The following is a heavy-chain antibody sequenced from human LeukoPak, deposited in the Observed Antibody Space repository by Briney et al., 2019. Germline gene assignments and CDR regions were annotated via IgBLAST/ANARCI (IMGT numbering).Heavy chain of an antibody. D-gene: IGHD6-13*01. J-gene: IGHJ4*02. V-gene: IGHV3-7*01. CDR3: ASPAKYSNTWYFDY. CDR1: GFPLSGYW. CDR2: IKGDGSEK. Sequence: GGSLRLSCAASGFPLSGYWMCGVRQAPGKGLEWVANIKGDGSEKYYVDSVRGRFTISRDNAKNPLYLQMNSLRAEDTAVYYCASPAKYSNTWYFDYWGQGTLVTVSS.